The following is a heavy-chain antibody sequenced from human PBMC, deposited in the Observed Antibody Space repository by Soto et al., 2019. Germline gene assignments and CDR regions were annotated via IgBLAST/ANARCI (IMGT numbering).Heavy chain of an antibody. CDR2: IDWDGDK. J-gene: IGHJ4*02. V-gene: IGHV2-70*11. CDR1: GFSLTSSGLC. D-gene: IGHD6-13*01. CDR3: ARTYGTYSSSQEIDY. Sequence: GSGATLVNPTQTPTLTRTVSGFSLTSSGLCVSWIRQPPGKALEWLARIDWDGDKYYSTSLKTRLTISKDTSKSQVVLTMTNMDPVDTATYYCARTYGTYSSSQEIDYWGQGTLVTVSS.